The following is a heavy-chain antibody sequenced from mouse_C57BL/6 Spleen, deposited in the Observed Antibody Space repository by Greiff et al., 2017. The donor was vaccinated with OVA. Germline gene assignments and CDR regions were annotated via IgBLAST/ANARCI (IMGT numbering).Heavy chain of an antibody. CDR2: IWSDGST. CDR3: ARQDYGSSYGAMDY. CDR1: GFSLTSYG. Sequence: QVQLKESGPGLVAPSQSLSITCTVSGFSLTSYGVHWVRQPPGKGLEWLVVIWSDGSTTYNSALKSRLSLSKDNSKSQVFLKMNSLQTDDTAMYYCARQDYGSSYGAMDYWGQGTSVTVSS. D-gene: IGHD1-1*01. J-gene: IGHJ4*01. V-gene: IGHV2-6-1*01.